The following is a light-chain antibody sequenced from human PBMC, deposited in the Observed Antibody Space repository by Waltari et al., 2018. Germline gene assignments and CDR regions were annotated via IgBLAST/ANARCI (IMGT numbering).Light chain of an antibody. CDR3: LQLSSYPLT. CDR2: AAS. J-gene: IGKJ4*01. V-gene: IGKV1-9*01. CDR1: QSIDTY. Sequence: DIQLTQSPSFLSASVGDRVTITCRASQSIDTYLAWYQQRPGKAPNLLIYAASTLQSGIPSRFSGSGSGTEFTLTISSLQPEDFATYYCLQLSSYPLTFGGGTKVEIK.